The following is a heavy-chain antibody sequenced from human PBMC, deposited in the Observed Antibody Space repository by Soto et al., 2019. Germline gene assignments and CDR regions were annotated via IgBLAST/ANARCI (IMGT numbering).Heavy chain of an antibody. Sequence: HPGGSLRLSCAASGFTFSSYGLHWVRQAPGKGLEWVALIWSDGDNKKYADSVKGRFTISRDNSKNTLYVQMNILRAEDTAVYYCAKDSLSYSSSWLLMSSGSYGMDVWGQGTTVTVSS. V-gene: IGHV3-30*02. J-gene: IGHJ6*02. CDR3: AKDSLSYSSSWLLMSSGSYGMDV. CDR1: GFTFSSYG. CDR2: IWSDGDNK. D-gene: IGHD6-13*01.